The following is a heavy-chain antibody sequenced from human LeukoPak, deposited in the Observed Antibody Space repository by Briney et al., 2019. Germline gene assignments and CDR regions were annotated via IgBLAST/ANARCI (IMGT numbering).Heavy chain of an antibody. J-gene: IGHJ6*02. Sequence: SETLSLTCTVSGGSISSYYWSWIRQPPGKGLEWIGYIYYSGSTNYNPSLKSRGTISVDTSKNQFSLKLSSVTAADTAVYYCARDRSPHYDILTGYYLGGMDVWGQGTTVTVSS. CDR2: IYYSGST. V-gene: IGHV4-59*01. CDR1: GGSISSYY. D-gene: IGHD3-9*01. CDR3: ARDRSPHYDILTGYYLGGMDV.